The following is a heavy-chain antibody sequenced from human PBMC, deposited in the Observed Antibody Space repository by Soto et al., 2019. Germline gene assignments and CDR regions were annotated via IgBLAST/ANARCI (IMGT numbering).Heavy chain of an antibody. Sequence: SVKVSCKASGGTSSSYAISWVRQAPGQGLEWMGGIIPIFGTANYAQKFQGRVTITADESTSTAYMELSSLRSEDTAVYYCASNIVVVPAATSYYYYGMDVWGQGTTVTVSS. CDR3: ASNIVVVPAATSYYYYGMDV. V-gene: IGHV1-69*13. CDR2: IIPIFGTA. J-gene: IGHJ6*02. D-gene: IGHD2-2*01. CDR1: GGTSSSYA.